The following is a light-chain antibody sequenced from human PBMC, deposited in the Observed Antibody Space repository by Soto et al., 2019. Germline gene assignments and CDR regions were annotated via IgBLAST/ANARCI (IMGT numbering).Light chain of an antibody. J-gene: IGKJ3*01. CDR3: QQYDILPLT. Sequence: DIQMTQTPSSLSASVGDRVTFTCQASQDITNCLNWYHQKPGKAPKLLIYDASNLETGVPSRFSGSGSGTHFTFTISSLQPEDTATYYCQQYDILPLTFGSGTKVEI. CDR1: QDITNC. CDR2: DAS. V-gene: IGKV1-33*01.